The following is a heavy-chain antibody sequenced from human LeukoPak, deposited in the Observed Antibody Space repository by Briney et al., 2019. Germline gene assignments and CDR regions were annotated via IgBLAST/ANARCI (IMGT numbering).Heavy chain of an antibody. CDR1: GFTFDDYA. J-gene: IGHJ4*02. V-gene: IGHV3-9*01. Sequence: GGSLRLSCAASGFTFDDYAMHWVRQAPGKGLEWVSGISWNSGSIGYADSVKGRFTISRDNAKNSLYLQMNSLRAEDTALYYCAKDRGIAVAGILDYWGQGTLVTVSS. CDR3: AKDRGIAVAGILDY. D-gene: IGHD6-19*01. CDR2: ISWNSGSI.